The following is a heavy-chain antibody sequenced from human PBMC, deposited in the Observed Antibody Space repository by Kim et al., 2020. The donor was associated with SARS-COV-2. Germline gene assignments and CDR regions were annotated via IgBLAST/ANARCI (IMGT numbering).Heavy chain of an antibody. D-gene: IGHD4-17*01. J-gene: IGHJ4*01. Sequence: GGSLRLSCTASGFTFGDYAMSWFRQAPGKGLEWVGFIRSKAYGGTTEYAASVKGRFTISRDDSKSIAYLQMNSLKTEDTAVYYCTRDSPGYGDYLDYWGHGTLVTVSS. CDR2: IRSKAYGGTT. CDR1: GFTFGDYA. V-gene: IGHV3-49*03. CDR3: TRDSPGYGDYLDY.